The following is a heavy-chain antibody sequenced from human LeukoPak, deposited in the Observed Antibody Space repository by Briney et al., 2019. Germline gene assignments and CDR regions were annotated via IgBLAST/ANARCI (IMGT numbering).Heavy chain of an antibody. J-gene: IGHJ1*01. CDR1: GYTFTSYY. V-gene: IGHV1-46*01. Sequence: ASVKVSCKASGYTFTSYYMHRVRQAPGQGLEWMGIINPSGGSTSYAQKFQGRVTMTRDTSTSTVYMELSSLRSEDTAVYYCARSESVPNYDFWSGYIPTGYFQHWGQGTLVTVSS. CDR2: INPSGGST. CDR3: ARSESVPNYDFWSGYIPTGYFQH. D-gene: IGHD3-3*01.